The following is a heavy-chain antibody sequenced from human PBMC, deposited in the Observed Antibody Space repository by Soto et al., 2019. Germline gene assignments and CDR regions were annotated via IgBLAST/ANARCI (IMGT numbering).Heavy chain of an antibody. J-gene: IGHJ6*02. D-gene: IGHD3-3*01. Sequence: GGSLRLSCAASGFTFSSYGMHWVRQAPGKGLEWVAVISYDGSNKYYADSVKGRFTISRDNSKNTLYLQMNSLRAEDTAVYYCARSEATYYDFWSGYYWPRDYYYGMDVWGQGTTVTVSS. CDR3: ARSEATYYDFWSGYYWPRDYYYGMDV. CDR2: ISYDGSNK. V-gene: IGHV3-30*03. CDR1: GFTFSSYG.